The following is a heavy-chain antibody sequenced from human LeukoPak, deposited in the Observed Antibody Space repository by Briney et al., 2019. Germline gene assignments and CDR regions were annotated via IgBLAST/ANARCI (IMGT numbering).Heavy chain of an antibody. CDR1: GGTFSSYA. J-gene: IGHJ3*02. D-gene: IGHD6-13*01. CDR3: ARDGAAAGTDAFDI. Sequence: SVKVSCKASGGTFSSYAISWVRQAPGQGLEWMGGIIPIFGTANYAQKFQGRVTFTADKSTSTAYMELSSLRSEDTAVYYCARDGAAAGTDAFDIWGQGTMVTVSS. V-gene: IGHV1-69*06. CDR2: IIPIFGTA.